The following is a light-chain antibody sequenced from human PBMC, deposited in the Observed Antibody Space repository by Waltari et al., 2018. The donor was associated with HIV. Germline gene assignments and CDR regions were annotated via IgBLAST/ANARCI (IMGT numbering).Light chain of an antibody. V-gene: IGLV1-44*01. CDR1: SSNIGTNS. CDR3: AAWDDSLNGPV. CDR2: GNN. J-gene: IGLJ3*02. Sequence: QSVLTQPPSASGTPGQRVTISCSGSSSNIGTNSVNWYQQLPGTAPKLLIYGNNQRPSGVPDRSSGSKSGTSASLAISGLQSEDEADYFCAAWDDSLNGPVFGGGTKLTVL.